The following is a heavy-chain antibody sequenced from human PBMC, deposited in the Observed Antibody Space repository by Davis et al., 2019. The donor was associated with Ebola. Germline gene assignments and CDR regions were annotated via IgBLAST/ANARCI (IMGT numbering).Heavy chain of an antibody. V-gene: IGHV4-59*08. CDR3: ARVLPEDDYYNGMDV. Sequence: MPGGSLRLSCTVSGGSISTYHWNWIRQSPGKGLEWIGFISYTGNTNYNPSLKSRVTISVDTARNQFSLQVRSVTAADTATYYCARVLPEDDYYNGMDVWGQGTTVTVSS. D-gene: IGHD2-15*01. CDR1: GGSISTYH. CDR2: ISYTGNT. J-gene: IGHJ6*02.